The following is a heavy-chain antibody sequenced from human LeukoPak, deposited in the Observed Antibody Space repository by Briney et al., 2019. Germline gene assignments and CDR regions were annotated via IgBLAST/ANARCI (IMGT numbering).Heavy chain of an antibody. CDR2: IYYSGST. Sequence: SETLSLTCIVSGGSISSYYWSWLRQPPGKGLEWIGYIYYSGSTNYNPSLKSRVTISVDKSRNQFSLRLTSVTAADTAVYYCARDGSVNENWFDPWGQGTLVTVSS. CDR1: GGSISSYY. J-gene: IGHJ5*02. CDR3: ARDGSVNENWFDP. V-gene: IGHV4-59*12.